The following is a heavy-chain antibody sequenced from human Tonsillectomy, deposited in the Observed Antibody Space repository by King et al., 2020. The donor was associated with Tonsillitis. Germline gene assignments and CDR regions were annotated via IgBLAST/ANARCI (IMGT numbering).Heavy chain of an antibody. CDR1: GYSFTSYA. V-gene: IGHV1-18*01. J-gene: IGHJ5*02. CDR3: ARDPGVTTNNWFDP. Sequence: QLVQSGAEVKKPGASVKVSCKASGYSFTSYAISWVRQAPGQGLEWMGWISGYNGNTNYAQKFQGRVTMTTDTSTSTAYMDLSSLRSDDTAVYYCARDPGVTTNNWFDPWGQGTLVTVSS. D-gene: IGHD4-11*01. CDR2: ISGYNGNT.